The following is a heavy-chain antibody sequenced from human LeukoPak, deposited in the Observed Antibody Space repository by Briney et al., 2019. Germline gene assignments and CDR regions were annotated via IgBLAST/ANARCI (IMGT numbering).Heavy chain of an antibody. CDR3: AKGIKWELPFDY. D-gene: IGHD1-26*01. Sequence: GGSLRLSCAASGFTFSSYAMSWVRQAPGKGLEWVSAISISGGSTYYADSVKGRFTISRDNSKNTLYLQMNSLRAEVTAVYYCAKGIKWELPFDYWGQGTLVTVSS. V-gene: IGHV3-23*01. J-gene: IGHJ4*02. CDR2: ISISGGST. CDR1: GFTFSSYA.